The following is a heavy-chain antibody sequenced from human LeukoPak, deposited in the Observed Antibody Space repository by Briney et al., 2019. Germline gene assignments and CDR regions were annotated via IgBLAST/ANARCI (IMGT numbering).Heavy chain of an antibody. J-gene: IGHJ3*01. CDR3: ARFMTTVTTFS. CDR2: ISSSSSTI. Sequence: GGSLRLSCAASGFTFSSYSMNWVRQAPGKGLEWVSYISSSSSTIYYADSVKGRFTISRDNAKNSLYLQMNSLRAEDTAVYYCARFMTTVTTFSWGQGTMVTVSS. D-gene: IGHD4-17*01. CDR1: GFTFSSYS. V-gene: IGHV3-48*01.